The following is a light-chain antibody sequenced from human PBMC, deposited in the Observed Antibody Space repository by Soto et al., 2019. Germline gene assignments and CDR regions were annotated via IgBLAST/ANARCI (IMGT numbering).Light chain of an antibody. CDR1: QDISNY. CDR3: QQYDTRPMYT. J-gene: IGKJ2*01. Sequence: DIQMTQSPSSLSASVGDRVTITCQASQDISNYLNWYQKKPGKAPNLLIYDASNLEKGVTSRFSGSGSGTDFTFTITSLQPEDVATYYCQQYDTRPMYTFGQGTKLEIK. CDR2: DAS. V-gene: IGKV1-33*01.